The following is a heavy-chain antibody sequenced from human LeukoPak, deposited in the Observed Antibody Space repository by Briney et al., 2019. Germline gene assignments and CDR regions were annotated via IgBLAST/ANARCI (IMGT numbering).Heavy chain of an antibody. CDR3: ARASGQLWNLFDY. CDR1: GYTFTVYY. J-gene: IGHJ4*02. CDR2: INPDSGGT. V-gene: IGHV1-2*02. D-gene: IGHD5-18*01. Sequence: ASVKVSCKASGYTFTVYYMHWVRQAPGQGLEWVGWINPDSGGTNYAQKFQGRVTVTRDTSISTAYMELSRLRSDDTAVYYCARASGQLWNLFDYWGQGTLVTVSS.